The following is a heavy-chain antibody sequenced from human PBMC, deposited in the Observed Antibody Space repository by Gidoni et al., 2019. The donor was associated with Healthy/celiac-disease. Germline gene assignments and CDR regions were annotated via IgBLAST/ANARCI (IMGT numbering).Heavy chain of an antibody. CDR3: ARDEIGEAFDI. CDR1: GGSFSGYY. V-gene: IGHV4-34*01. J-gene: IGHJ3*02. Sequence: QLQLHQWGAGLLTPSETLSLTCAVYGGSFSGYYWSWILQPPGKGLEWIGEIKHSGSTNYNPSLKSRVTISVDTSKNQFSLKLSSVTAADTAVYYCARDEIGEAFDIWGQGTMVTVSS. D-gene: IGHD3-3*01. CDR2: IKHSGST.